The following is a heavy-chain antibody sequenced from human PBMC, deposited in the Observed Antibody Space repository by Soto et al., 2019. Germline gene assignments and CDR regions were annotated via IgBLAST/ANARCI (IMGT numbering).Heavy chain of an antibody. J-gene: IGHJ6*02. CDR3: ARAYCGGDCPYYYGMDV. Sequence: GASVKVSCKASGYTFTSYYMHWVRQAPGQGLEWMGIINPSGGSTSYAQKFQGRVTMTRDTSTSTVYMELSSLRSEDTAVYYCARAYCGGDCPYYYGMDVWGQGTTVTDSS. D-gene: IGHD2-21*02. CDR2: INPSGGST. V-gene: IGHV1-46*01. CDR1: GYTFTSYY.